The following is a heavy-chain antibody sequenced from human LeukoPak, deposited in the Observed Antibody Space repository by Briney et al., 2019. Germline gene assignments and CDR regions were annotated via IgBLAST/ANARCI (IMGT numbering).Heavy chain of an antibody. V-gene: IGHV4-31*03. CDR1: GDSISRGAFY. J-gene: IGHJ4*02. D-gene: IGHD4-17*01. Sequence: SETLSLTCTVSGDSISRGAFYWSWIRQRPGTGLEWIGYVYSSGTTYSNPSLKSRLAMSVDTSKNQFSLRLSSVTAADTALYYCARGRPDSGDYIYPFDYWGQGTLVTVSS. CDR3: ARGRPDSGDYIYPFDY. CDR2: VYSSGTT.